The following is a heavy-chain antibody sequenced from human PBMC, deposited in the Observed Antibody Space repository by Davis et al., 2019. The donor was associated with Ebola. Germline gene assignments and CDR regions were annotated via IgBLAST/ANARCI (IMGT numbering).Heavy chain of an antibody. J-gene: IGHJ6*02. CDR2: MNPNSGNT. Sequence: ASVKVSCKASGGTFSSYAISWVRQATGQGLEWMGWMNPNSGNTGYAQKFQGRVTMTRNTSISTAYMELSSLRSEDTAVYYCARDRTYSSSWGGYYYGMDVWGQGTTVTVSS. CDR1: GGTFSSYA. CDR3: ARDRTYSSSWGGYYYGMDV. D-gene: IGHD6-13*01. V-gene: IGHV1-8*02.